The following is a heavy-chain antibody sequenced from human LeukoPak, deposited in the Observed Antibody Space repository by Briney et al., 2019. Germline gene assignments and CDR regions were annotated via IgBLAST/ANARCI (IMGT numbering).Heavy chain of an antibody. CDR2: IYYSGST. Sequence: SQTLSLTCTVSGGSISSGGYYWSWIRQHAGQGLEWIGYIYYSGSTYYNPSLKSRVTILLDTSKNQFSLKLSSVTAADTAVYYCATYNRDGYNFAFQHWGQGTLVTVSS. CDR1: GGSISSGGYY. V-gene: IGHV4-31*03. CDR3: ATYNRDGYNFAFQH. J-gene: IGHJ1*01. D-gene: IGHD5-24*01.